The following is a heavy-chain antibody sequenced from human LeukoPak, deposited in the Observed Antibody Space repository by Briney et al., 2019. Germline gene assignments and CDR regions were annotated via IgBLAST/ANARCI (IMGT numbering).Heavy chain of an antibody. CDR3: ARTYYDILTGYNPYFDY. CDR2: IQYDGSNE. CDR1: GLTCDDYG. Sequence: GGSLRLSCAASGLTCDDYGTHWVRQAPGKGLEWVAFIQYDGSNEFYAESVKGRFTISRDNGKNTLYLQMNSLGAEDTAVYYCARTYYDILTGYNPYFDYWGQGILVTVSS. V-gene: IGHV3-30*03. D-gene: IGHD3-9*01. J-gene: IGHJ4*02.